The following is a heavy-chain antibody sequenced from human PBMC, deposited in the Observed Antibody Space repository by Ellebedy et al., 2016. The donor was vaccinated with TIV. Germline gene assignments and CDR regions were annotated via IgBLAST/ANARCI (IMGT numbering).Heavy chain of an antibody. CDR1: GFTFSGHS. V-gene: IGHV3-7*03. D-gene: IGHD1-26*01. J-gene: IGHJ4*02. CDR3: ARMIWTGSYVN. CDR2: IKEDGSEK. Sequence: GESLKISCAASGFTFSGHSMSWVRQAPGKGLEWVANIKEDGSEKDYVDSVKGRCTISRDNAKNSLSLHMNSLRAEDTAMYYCARMIWTGSYVNWGQGALVTVSS.